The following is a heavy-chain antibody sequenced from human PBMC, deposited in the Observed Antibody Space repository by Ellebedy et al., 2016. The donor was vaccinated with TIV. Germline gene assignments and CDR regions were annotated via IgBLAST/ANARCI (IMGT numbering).Heavy chain of an antibody. CDR3: ARDLFGGVTADY. CDR2: INPSGGRT. J-gene: IGHJ4*02. V-gene: IGHV1-46*01. CDR1: GYTFTSYY. D-gene: IGHD3-16*01. Sequence: ASVKVSCXASGYTFTSYYMHWVRQAPGQGLEWMGIINPSGGRTSYAQKFQGRVTVTRDTSTSTVYMELSSLRSEDTAVYYCARDLFGGVTADYWGQGTLVTVSS.